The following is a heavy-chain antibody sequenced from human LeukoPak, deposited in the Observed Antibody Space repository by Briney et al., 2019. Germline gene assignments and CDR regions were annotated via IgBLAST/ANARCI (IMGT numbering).Heavy chain of an antibody. CDR1: GFTFSSYA. J-gene: IGHJ4*02. CDR2: ISYDGSNK. CDR3: ARDSGDIAAALDY. Sequence: GGSLRLSCAASGFTFSSYAMHWVRQAPGKGLEWVAVISYDGSNKYYADSVKGRFTISRDNSKNTLYLQMNSLRAEDTAVYYCARDSGDIAAALDYWGQGTLVTVSS. V-gene: IGHV3-30-3*01. D-gene: IGHD6-13*01.